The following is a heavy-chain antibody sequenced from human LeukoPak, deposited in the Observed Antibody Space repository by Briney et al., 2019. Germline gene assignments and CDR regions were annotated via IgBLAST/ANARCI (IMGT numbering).Heavy chain of an antibody. CDR1: GFTFSSHS. CDR2: ISSTEI. D-gene: IGHD4-17*01. CDR3: ARVSPNTVTTLQYFDY. J-gene: IGHJ4*02. Sequence: GGSLRLSCAASGFTFSSHSMNWVRQAPGKGLELVAFISSTEISYADSVQGRFTISRDSAKNSLYLQMNSLRVEDTAVYYCARVSPNTVTTLQYFDYWGQGTLVTVSS. V-gene: IGHV3-48*01.